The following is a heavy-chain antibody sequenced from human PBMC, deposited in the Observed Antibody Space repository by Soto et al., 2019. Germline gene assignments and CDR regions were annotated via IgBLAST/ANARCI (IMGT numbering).Heavy chain of an antibody. J-gene: IGHJ4*02. Sequence: PGGSLRLSCAASGFTFSDYYMSWIRQAPGKGLEWVSSISSSSSYTNYADSVKGRFTISRDNAKNSLYLQMNSLRAEDTAVYYCARAGYYDSSGYFFDYWGQGTLVTVSS. V-gene: IGHV3-11*06. CDR1: GFTFSDYY. CDR3: ARAGYYDSSGYFFDY. D-gene: IGHD3-22*01. CDR2: ISSSSSYT.